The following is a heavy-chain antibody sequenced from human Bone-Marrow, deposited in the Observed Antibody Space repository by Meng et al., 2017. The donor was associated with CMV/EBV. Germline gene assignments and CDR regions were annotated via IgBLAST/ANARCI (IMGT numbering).Heavy chain of an antibody. Sequence: GSLRLSCTVSGGSISSYYWSWIRQPPGKGLEWIGYIYYSGSTNYNPSLKSRVTISVDTSKNQFSLKLSSVTAADTAVYYCASLAAAGTLYNWFDPWGQGTLVTVSS. CDR1: GGSISSYY. CDR2: IYYSGST. CDR3: ASLAAAGTLYNWFDP. D-gene: IGHD6-13*01. J-gene: IGHJ5*02. V-gene: IGHV4-59*01.